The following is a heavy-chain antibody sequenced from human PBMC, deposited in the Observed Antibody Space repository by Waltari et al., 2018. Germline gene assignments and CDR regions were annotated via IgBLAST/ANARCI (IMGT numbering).Heavy chain of an antibody. J-gene: IGHJ3*02. D-gene: IGHD1-7*01. CDR2: ISYDGSNK. V-gene: IGHV3-30-3*01. CDR3: AGVIGLELVDAFDI. Sequence: QVQLVESGGGVVQPGRSLRLSCAASGFTFSSYAMHWVRQAPGKGLEWVAVISYDGSNKYYADSVKGRFTISRDNSKNTLYLQMNSLRAEDTAVYYCAGVIGLELVDAFDIWGQGTMVTVSS. CDR1: GFTFSSYA.